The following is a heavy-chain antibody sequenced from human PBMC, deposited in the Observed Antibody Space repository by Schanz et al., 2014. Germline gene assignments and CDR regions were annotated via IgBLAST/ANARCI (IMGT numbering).Heavy chain of an antibody. CDR1: GGTFSSYA. Sequence: QVQLVQSGAEVKKPGSPVKVSCKSSGGTFSSYAISWVRQAPGQGLEWMGRIIPILGIATYAQKFQGRLTITADKSTSTAYMELSSLRSEDTAMYYCARDYYESSGYYYCDYWGQGTLVTVSS. CDR3: ARDYYESSGYYYCDY. J-gene: IGHJ4*02. D-gene: IGHD3-22*01. CDR2: IIPILGIA. V-gene: IGHV1-69*04.